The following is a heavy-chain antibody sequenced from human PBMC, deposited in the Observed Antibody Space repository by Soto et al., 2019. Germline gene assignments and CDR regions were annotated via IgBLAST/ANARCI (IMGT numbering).Heavy chain of an antibody. CDR3: ARDFEY. CDR1: GFTFSTFW. Sequence: EVQLVESGGGLVQPGGSLRLSCEASGFTFSTFWMHWFRQAPGKGLVWVSRINSDGSSTNYADSVKGRVTISRDNAKNMLYLQMNSLRAEDTAVYYCARDFEYWGQGTLVTVSS. J-gene: IGHJ4*02. V-gene: IGHV3-74*01. CDR2: INSDGSST.